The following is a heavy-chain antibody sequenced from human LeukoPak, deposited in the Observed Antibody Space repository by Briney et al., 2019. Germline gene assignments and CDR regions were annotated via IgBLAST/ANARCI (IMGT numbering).Heavy chain of an antibody. CDR1: GFAFSSYA. D-gene: IGHD2-8*01. CDR3: AKDKRGGPYGVDY. CDR2: ISGGGGST. J-gene: IGHJ4*02. Sequence: GGSLRLSCAASGFAFSSYAMNWVRQTPGKGLEWVSAISGGGGSTYYADSVKGRFTISRDNSKDTLYLQMNSLRAEDTAVYYCAKDKRGGPYGVDYWGQGTLVTVSS. V-gene: IGHV3-23*01.